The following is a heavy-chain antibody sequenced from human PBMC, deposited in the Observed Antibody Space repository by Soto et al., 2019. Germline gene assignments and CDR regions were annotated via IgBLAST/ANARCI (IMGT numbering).Heavy chain of an antibody. CDR1: GFTFSNYA. V-gene: IGHV3-23*01. CDR2: ITGRGDST. J-gene: IGHJ4*02. Sequence: GSLRLSCAAXGFTFSNYAMNWVRQAPGKGLEWVSAITGRGDSTYYADSVKGRFTISRDNSKNTLYLQMSSLRAEDTAVYFCARVRPYYDNWGRGILVTVSS. CDR3: ARVRPYYDN.